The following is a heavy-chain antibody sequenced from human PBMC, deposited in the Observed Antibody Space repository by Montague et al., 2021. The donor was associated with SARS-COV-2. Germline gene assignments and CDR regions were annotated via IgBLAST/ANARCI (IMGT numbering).Heavy chain of an antibody. CDR3: ARATYCDLASIYYYVIDV. Sequence: SETLSLTCTVSGGSINNYYWSWIRQPPGRGLEWIGYIYYSGSTEYSPSLKSRVTMSIDTSKNQFSLRLNSVTAADTAVYFCARATYCDLASIYYYVIDVWGQGTTVTVSS. CDR2: IYYSGST. D-gene: IGHD2-21*01. V-gene: IGHV4-59*08. J-gene: IGHJ6*02. CDR1: GGSINNYY.